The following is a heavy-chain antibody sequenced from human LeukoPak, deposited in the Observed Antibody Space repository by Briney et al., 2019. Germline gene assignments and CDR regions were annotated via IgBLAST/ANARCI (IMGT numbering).Heavy chain of an antibody. J-gene: IGHJ6*03. V-gene: IGHV4-4*07. D-gene: IGHD3-3*01. CDR3: ARSAIFWSGPYYMDV. CDR1: GGSISSYY. Sequence: SETLSLTCTVSGGSISSYYWSWIRQPAGKGLEWIGRIYTSGSTNYNPSLKSRVTMSVDTSKNQFSLKLSSVTAADTAVYYCARSAIFWSGPYYMDVWGKGTTVTVSS. CDR2: IYTSGST.